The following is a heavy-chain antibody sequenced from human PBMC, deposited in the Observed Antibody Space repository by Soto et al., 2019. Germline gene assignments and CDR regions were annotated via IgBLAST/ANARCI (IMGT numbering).Heavy chain of an antibody. CDR2: ISYDGSNK. Sequence: QVQLVESGGGVVQPGRSLRLSCAASGFTFSSYGMHWVRQAPGKGLEWVAVISYDGSNKYYADSVKGRFTISRDNSKNTLYLQMTNLRAEDTAVYYCAKDMGPSQYYDDSSGYPPDYWGQGTLVTVSS. CDR1: GFTFSSYG. D-gene: IGHD3-22*01. J-gene: IGHJ4*02. CDR3: AKDMGPSQYYDDSSGYPPDY. V-gene: IGHV3-30*18.